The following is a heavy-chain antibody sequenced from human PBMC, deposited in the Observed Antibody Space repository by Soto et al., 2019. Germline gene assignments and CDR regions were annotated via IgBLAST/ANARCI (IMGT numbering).Heavy chain of an antibody. J-gene: IGHJ4*02. Sequence: ASVKVSCKASGGTFSSYTISWVRQAPGQGLEWMGRIIPILGIANYAQKFQGRVTITADKSTSTAYMELSSLRSEDTAVYYCAREFKIAVASYFDYWGQGTLVTVSS. V-gene: IGHV1-69*04. D-gene: IGHD6-19*01. CDR1: GGTFSSYT. CDR3: AREFKIAVASYFDY. CDR2: IIPILGIA.